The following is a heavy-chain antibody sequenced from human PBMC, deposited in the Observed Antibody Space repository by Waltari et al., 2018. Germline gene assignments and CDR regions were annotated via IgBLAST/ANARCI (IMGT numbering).Heavy chain of an antibody. CDR1: GFTINNYA. V-gene: IGHV3-23*01. J-gene: IGHJ4*02. CDR2: ITNNCEIT. D-gene: IGHD3-10*01. Sequence: EVQLLESGGGLVQPGESLRLSCAASGFTINNYAMSWVRQAPGKMLESVSGITNNCEITYYAASVEGRFTISRDNSKNTLYLQMDSLRVADTALYYCAREWFGEIHYWGQGALVSVSS. CDR3: AREWFGEIHY.